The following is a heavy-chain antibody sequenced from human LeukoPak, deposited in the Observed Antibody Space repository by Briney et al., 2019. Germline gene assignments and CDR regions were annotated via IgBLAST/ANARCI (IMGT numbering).Heavy chain of an antibody. CDR2: IYYSGST. CDR1: GGSVTSSGYY. Sequence: PSQTLSLTCTVSGGSVTSSGYYWSWVRQPPGKGLEYIGYIYYSGSTKYNPSLKSRVTISVDTSKNQFSLRLSSVTAADTAVYYCARGRTFDNWGQGTLVTVSS. CDR3: ARGRTFDN. J-gene: IGHJ4*02. V-gene: IGHV4-61*08.